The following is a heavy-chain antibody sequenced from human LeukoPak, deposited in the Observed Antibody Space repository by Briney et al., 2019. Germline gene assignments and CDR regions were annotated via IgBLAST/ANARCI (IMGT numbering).Heavy chain of an antibody. Sequence: SETLSLTCAVYGGSFCVYYWSWIRQPPGKGLEWIGEINHSGSTNYNPSLKSRVTISVDTSKNQFSLKLSSVTAADTAVYYCARVRDCSSTSCPTRAWGQGTLVTVSS. CDR3: ARVRDCSSTSCPTRA. CDR2: INHSGST. J-gene: IGHJ5*02. D-gene: IGHD2-2*01. V-gene: IGHV4-34*01. CDR1: GGSFCVYY.